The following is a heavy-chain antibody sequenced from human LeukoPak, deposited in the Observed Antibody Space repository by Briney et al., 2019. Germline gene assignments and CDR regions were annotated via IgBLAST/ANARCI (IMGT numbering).Heavy chain of an antibody. CDR2: ISGSGVST. D-gene: IGHD3-10*01. Sequence: GGSLRLSCAASGFTFSIYGMSWVRQAPGRGLEWVSGISGSGVSTYYADSVKGRFTITRDNSKNTLYLQMNSLRAEDTAVYYRARGLLWFGESYFDYWGQGTLVTVSS. CDR1: GFTFSIYG. J-gene: IGHJ4*02. V-gene: IGHV3-23*01. CDR3: ARGLLWFGESYFDY.